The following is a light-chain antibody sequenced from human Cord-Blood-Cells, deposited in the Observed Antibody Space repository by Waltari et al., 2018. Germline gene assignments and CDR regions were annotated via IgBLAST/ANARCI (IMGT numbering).Light chain of an antibody. CDR1: QSVSSY. Sequence: EIVLTQSPATLSLSPGERSTLSCRASQSVSSYLAWYQHKPGQAPRLLIYAASNRATGIPARFSGSGSGTDFTLTISSLEPEDFAVYYCQQRSNCSFTFGPGTKVDIK. CDR2: AAS. CDR3: QQRSNCSFT. J-gene: IGKJ3*01. V-gene: IGKV3-11*01.